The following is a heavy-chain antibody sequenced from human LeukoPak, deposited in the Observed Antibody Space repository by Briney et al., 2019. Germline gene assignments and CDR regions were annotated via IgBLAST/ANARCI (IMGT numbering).Heavy chain of an antibody. D-gene: IGHD3-10*01. Sequence: PGRSLRLSCAASGFTFNDYAMHWVRQAPGKGLEWVSSISSSSSYIYYADSVKGRFTISRDNAKNSLYLQMNSLRAEDTAVYYCAGMVRGVAFDYWGQGTLVTVSS. CDR3: AGMVRGVAFDY. CDR2: ISSSSSYI. V-gene: IGHV3-21*01. J-gene: IGHJ4*02. CDR1: GFTFNDYA.